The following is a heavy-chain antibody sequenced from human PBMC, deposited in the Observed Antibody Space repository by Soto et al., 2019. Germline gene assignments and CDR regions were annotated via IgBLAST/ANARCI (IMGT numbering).Heavy chain of an antibody. CDR3: AVSGGNYGQRFDY. J-gene: IGHJ4*02. V-gene: IGHV4-61*01. CDR2: IYSSGST. CDR1: GGSVSSDTHY. D-gene: IGHD1-26*01. Sequence: SETLSLTCTVSGGSVSSDTHYWSWIRQPPGKRLEWIGFIYSSGSTNYNPSLKSRVTMSVDTSKNQFSLKLRSVIVADTAVYYCAVSGGNYGQRFDYWGQGTLVTVSS.